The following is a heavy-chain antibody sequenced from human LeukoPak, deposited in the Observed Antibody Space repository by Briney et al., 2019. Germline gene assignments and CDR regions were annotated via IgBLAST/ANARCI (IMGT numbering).Heavy chain of an antibody. Sequence: SETLSLTCTVSGVSISSSNSYWGWIRQPPGKGLEWIGSIYYSGNTYYNASLKSQVSISIDTSKNQFSLRFTSVTAADTAVYYCARQTGSGLFILPGGQGTLVTVSS. CDR3: ARQTGSGLFILP. J-gene: IGHJ4*02. CDR2: IYYSGNT. D-gene: IGHD3/OR15-3a*01. CDR1: GVSISSSNSY. V-gene: IGHV4-39*01.